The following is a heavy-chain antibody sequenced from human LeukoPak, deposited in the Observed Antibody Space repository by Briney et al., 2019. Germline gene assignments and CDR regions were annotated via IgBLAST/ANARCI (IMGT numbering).Heavy chain of an antibody. J-gene: IGHJ3*02. V-gene: IGHV1-69*05. CDR2: IIPIFGTA. D-gene: IGHD2-2*02. Sequence: SVKVSCKASGGTFSSYAISWVRQAPGQGLEWMGGIIPIFGTANYAQKFQGRVTITTDESTSTAYMELSSLRSEDTAVCYCARTRPPSGYCSSTSCYTWAFDIWGQGTMVTVSS. CDR1: GGTFSSYA. CDR3: ARTRPPSGYCSSTSCYTWAFDI.